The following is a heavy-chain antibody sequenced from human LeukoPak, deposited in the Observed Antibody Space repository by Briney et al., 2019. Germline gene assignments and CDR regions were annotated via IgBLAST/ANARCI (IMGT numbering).Heavy chain of an antibody. CDR3: ASQSSGLFAY. Sequence: GRSLRLSCAASGLPFSTYWMSWVCQAPGKGLEWVANIKKDGSEKYYVDSVKGRFTISRDNAKNSLYLQMNSLRAEDTAVYYCASQSSGLFAYWGQGTLVTVSS. V-gene: IGHV3-7*05. D-gene: IGHD3-10*01. CDR1: GLPFSTYW. J-gene: IGHJ4*02. CDR2: IKKDGSEK.